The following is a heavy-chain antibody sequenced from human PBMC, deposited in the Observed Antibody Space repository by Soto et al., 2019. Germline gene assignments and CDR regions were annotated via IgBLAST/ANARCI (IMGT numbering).Heavy chain of an antibody. V-gene: IGHV1-2*02. CDR1: GYTFTGYY. Sequence: ASVKVSCKASGYTFTGYYMHWVRQAPGQGLEWMGWINPNSGGTNYAQKFQGRVTMTRDTSISTAYMELSRLRSDDTAVYYCARSPPRSTYYYGSGSYSLDYWGQGTLVTVS. J-gene: IGHJ4*02. D-gene: IGHD3-10*01. CDR3: ARSPPRSTYYYGSGSYSLDY. CDR2: INPNSGGT.